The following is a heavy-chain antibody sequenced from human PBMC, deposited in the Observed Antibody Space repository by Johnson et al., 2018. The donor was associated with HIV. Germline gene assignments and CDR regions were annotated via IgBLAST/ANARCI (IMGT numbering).Heavy chain of an antibody. CDR2: SNSDGSST. V-gene: IGHV3-74*01. D-gene: IGHD2-21*01. CDR3: AKDRAWRVGLASAFDI. Sequence: VQLVESGGGLVQPGGSLRLSCAASGFTFSSYWMHWVRQAPGKGLVWVSRSNSDGSSTSYADSVKGRFTISRDNAKNTLYLQMNSLSAEDTAVYYRAKDRAWRVGLASAFDIWGQGTMVTVSS. CDR1: GFTFSSYW. J-gene: IGHJ3*02.